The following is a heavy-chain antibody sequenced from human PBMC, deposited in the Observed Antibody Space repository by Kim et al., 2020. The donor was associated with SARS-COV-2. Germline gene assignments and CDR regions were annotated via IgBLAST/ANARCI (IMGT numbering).Heavy chain of an antibody. Sequence: APVKGRFTISRDDSKNTLYLQLNSLKTEDTAVYYCTTDLESSWYREGDVYWGQGTLVTVSS. J-gene: IGHJ4*02. V-gene: IGHV3-15*01. CDR3: TTDLESSWYREGDVY. D-gene: IGHD6-13*01.